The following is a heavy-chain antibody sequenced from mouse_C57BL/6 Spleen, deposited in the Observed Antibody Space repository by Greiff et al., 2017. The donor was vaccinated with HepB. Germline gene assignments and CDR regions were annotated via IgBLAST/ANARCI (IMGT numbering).Heavy chain of an antibody. CDR3: ARSQTAQALDY. V-gene: IGHV1-82*01. CDR1: GYAFSSSW. J-gene: IGHJ2*01. Sequence: VQLQQSGPELVKPGASVKISCKASGYAFSSSWMNWVKQRPGKGLEWIGRICPGDGDTNYNGKFKGKATLTADKSSSTAYMQLSSLTSEDSAVYFCARSQTAQALDYWGQGTTLTVSS. CDR2: ICPGDGDT. D-gene: IGHD3-2*02.